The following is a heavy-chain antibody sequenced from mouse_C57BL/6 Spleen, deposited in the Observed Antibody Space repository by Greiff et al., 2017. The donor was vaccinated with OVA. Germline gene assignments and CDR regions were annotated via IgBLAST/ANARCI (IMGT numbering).Heavy chain of an antibody. CDR3: ARDGLRTYYFDY. CDR1: GYAFSSSW. Sequence: QVQLQQSGPELVKPGASVKISCKASGYAFSSSWMNWVKQRPGKGLEWIGRIYPGDGDTNYNGKFKGKATLTADKSSSTAYMQLSSLTSEDSAVYFCARDGLRTYYFDYWGQGTTLTVSS. V-gene: IGHV1-82*01. J-gene: IGHJ2*01. CDR2: IYPGDGDT. D-gene: IGHD1-1*01.